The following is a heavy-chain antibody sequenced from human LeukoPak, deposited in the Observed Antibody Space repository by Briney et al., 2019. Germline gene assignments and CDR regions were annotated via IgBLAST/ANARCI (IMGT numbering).Heavy chain of an antibody. CDR3: ARREKYYDFWSGYRATHGIGAFDI. CDR2: MNPNSGNT. D-gene: IGHD3-3*01. J-gene: IGHJ3*02. CDR1: GYTFTSYD. V-gene: IGHV1-8*01. Sequence: ASVKVSCKASGYTFTSYDINWVRQATGQGLEWMGWMNPNSGNTGYAQKFQGRVTMTRNTSISTAYMELSSLRSGDTAVYYCARREKYYDFWSGYRATHGIGAFDIWGQGTMVTVSS.